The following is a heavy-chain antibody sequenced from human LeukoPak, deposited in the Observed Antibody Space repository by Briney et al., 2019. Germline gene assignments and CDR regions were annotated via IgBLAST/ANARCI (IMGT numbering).Heavy chain of an antibody. CDR2: INHSGST. CDR3: AGGDFWSGYYRGNWFDP. CDR1: GGSISSGGYS. J-gene: IGHJ5*02. Sequence: SETLSLTCAVSGGSISSGGYSWSWIRQPPGKGLEWIGEINHSGSTNYNPSLKSRVTISVDTSKNQFSLKLSSVTAADTAVYYCAGGDFWSGYYRGNWFDPWGQGTLVTVSS. D-gene: IGHD3-3*01. V-gene: IGHV4-34*01.